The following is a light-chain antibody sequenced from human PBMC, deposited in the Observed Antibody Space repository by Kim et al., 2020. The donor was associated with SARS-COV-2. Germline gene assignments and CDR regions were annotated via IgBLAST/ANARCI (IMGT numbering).Light chain of an antibody. Sequence: ALGQTVRITCQGHSRRNDYASWYQQKPGQAPLLVIYGKNNRPSGIPDRFSGSSSGDTASLTITGAQAEDEADYYCNSRGTSGDRWVFGGGTQLTVL. J-gene: IGLJ3*02. V-gene: IGLV3-19*01. CDR1: SRRNDY. CDR3: NSRGTSGDRWV. CDR2: GKN.